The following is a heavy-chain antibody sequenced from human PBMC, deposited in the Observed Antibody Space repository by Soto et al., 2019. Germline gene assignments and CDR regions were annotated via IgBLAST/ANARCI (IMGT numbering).Heavy chain of an antibody. CDR2: VRSDGDTT. CDR1: GFTFSSFG. J-gene: IGHJ4*02. Sequence: EVQVLESGGGLVQPGGSLRLSCAASGFTFSSFGMNWVRQAPGKGLEWVSGVRSDGDTTYNAESVKGRFTVARDTSKNTVYLQTNSLRAEATAVYYCAKGKGVGATPDGANCWGQGTPVTVTS. D-gene: IGHD1-26*01. V-gene: IGHV3-23*01. CDR3: AKGKGVGATPDGANC.